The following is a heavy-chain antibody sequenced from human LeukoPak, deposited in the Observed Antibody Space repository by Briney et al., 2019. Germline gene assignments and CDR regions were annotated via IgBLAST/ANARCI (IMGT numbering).Heavy chain of an antibody. J-gene: IGHJ6*03. Sequence: KPSETLSLTCSVSGYSISSGYYWGWIRQPPGKGLEWIGSIYHSGSTYYNPSLKSRVTISVDTSKNQVSLKLSSVTAADTAVYYCAREVYGSSGRYYYYYMDVWGKGTTVTVSS. CDR1: GYSISSGYY. V-gene: IGHV4-38-2*02. D-gene: IGHD3-22*01. CDR3: AREVYGSSGRYYYYYMDV. CDR2: IYHSGST.